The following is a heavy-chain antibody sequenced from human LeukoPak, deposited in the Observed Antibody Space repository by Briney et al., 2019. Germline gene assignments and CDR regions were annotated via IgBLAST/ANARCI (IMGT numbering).Heavy chain of an antibody. CDR1: GVSIRSYS. V-gene: IGHV4-4*07. D-gene: IGHD2-15*01. Sequence: SETLPLTCSVSGVSIRSYSWSWIRQPSGKGLEWIGRIQTSGSTNYNPSLRSRVTMSVDTSKNQFSLKLSSVTAADTAVYYCAREEEGDYSDYFDYWGQGTLVTVSS. J-gene: IGHJ4*02. CDR2: IQTSGST. CDR3: AREEEGDYSDYFDY.